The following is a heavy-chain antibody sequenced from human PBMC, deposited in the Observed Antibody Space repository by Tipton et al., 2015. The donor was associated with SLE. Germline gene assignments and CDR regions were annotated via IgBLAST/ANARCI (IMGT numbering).Heavy chain of an antibody. V-gene: IGHV4-39*07. J-gene: IGHJ3*02. D-gene: IGHD1-26*01. CDR3: ARYLVGAKGDAFDI. CDR2: IYYSGST. Sequence: TLSLTCTVSGGSISTYYWGWIRQPPGKGLEWIGSIYYSGSTYYNPSLKSRVTISVDTSKNQFSLKLSSVTAADTAVYYCARYLVGAKGDAFDIWGQGTMVTVSS. CDR1: GGSISTYY.